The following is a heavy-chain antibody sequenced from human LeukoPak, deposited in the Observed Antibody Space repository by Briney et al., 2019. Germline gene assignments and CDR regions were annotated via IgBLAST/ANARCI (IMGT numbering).Heavy chain of an antibody. D-gene: IGHD2-2*02. CDR1: GGTFSSYA. J-gene: IGHJ4*02. V-gene: IGHV1-69*13. Sequence: GASVKVSCKASGGTFSSYAISWVRQAPGQGLEWMGGIIPIFGTANYAQKFQGRVTITADESTSTAYMELSSLRSEDTAVYYCARDRAAVGYKYYFDYWGQGTLVTVSS. CDR2: IIPIFGTA. CDR3: ARDRAAVGYKYYFDY.